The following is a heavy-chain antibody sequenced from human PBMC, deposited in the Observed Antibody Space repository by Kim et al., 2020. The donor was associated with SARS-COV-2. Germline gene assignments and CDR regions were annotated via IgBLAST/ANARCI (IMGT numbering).Heavy chain of an antibody. CDR2: INHSGST. J-gene: IGHJ3*02. V-gene: IGHV4-34*01. D-gene: IGHD6-19*01. CDR3: ARRFIAVAGSAADAFDI. Sequence: SETLSLTCAVYGGSFSGYYWSWIRQPPGKGLEWIGEINHSGSTNYNPSLKSRVTISVDTSKNQFSLKLSSVTAADTAVYYCARRFIAVAGSAADAFDIWGQGTMVTVSS. CDR1: GGSFSGYY.